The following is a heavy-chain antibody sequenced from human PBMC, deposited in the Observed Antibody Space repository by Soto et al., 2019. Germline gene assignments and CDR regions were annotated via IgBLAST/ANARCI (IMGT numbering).Heavy chain of an antibody. D-gene: IGHD4-17*01. J-gene: IGHJ4*02. Sequence: GGSLRLSCAASGFTFSSYAMSWVRQAPGKGLEWVSAISGSGGSTYYADSVKGRFTISRDNSKNTLYLQMNSLRAEDTAVYYSAKVDYAPYGGSDGIDYRRQGTLVTASS. CDR1: GFTFSSYA. CDR3: AKVDYAPYGGSDGIDY. CDR2: ISGSGGST. V-gene: IGHV3-23*01.